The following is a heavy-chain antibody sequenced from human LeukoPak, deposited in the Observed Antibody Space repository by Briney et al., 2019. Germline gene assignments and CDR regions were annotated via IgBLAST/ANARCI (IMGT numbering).Heavy chain of an antibody. Sequence: ASVKVSCKTSGYRFTDYYINWVRQAPGQGLERMGWISPNNGVTLYAQKFQGSVTMTRDTSITTAYMEVNSLRSDDTAVFFCARYSINYGPWFPDFWGQGTLVTVSS. CDR2: ISPNNGVT. V-gene: IGHV1-2*02. D-gene: IGHD3-10*01. CDR3: ARYSINYGPWFPDF. J-gene: IGHJ4*02. CDR1: GYRFTDYY.